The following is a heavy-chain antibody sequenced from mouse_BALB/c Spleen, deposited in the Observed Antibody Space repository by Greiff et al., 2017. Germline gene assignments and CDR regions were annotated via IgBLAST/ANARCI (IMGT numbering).Heavy chain of an antibody. V-gene: IGHV2-9*02. CDR2: IWAGGST. Sequence: VKLQESGPGLVAPSQCLSITCTVSGFSLTSYGVHWVRQPPGKGLEWLGVIWAGGSTNYNSALMSRLSISKDNSKSQVCLKMNSLQTDDTAMYYCVREQGSSWFAYWGQGTLVTVSA. J-gene: IGHJ3*01. CDR3: VREQGSSWFAY. CDR1: GFSLTSYG.